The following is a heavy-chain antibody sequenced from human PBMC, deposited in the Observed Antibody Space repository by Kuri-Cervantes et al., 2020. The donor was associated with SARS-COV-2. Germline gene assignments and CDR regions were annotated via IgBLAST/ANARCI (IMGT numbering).Heavy chain of an antibody. V-gene: IGHV3-30*03. CDR2: ISYDGSNK. Sequence: GESLKISCAASGFTFSSYGMHWVRQAPGKGLEWVAVISYDGSNKYYADSVKGRFTISRDNSKNTLYLQMNSLRAEGTAVYYCARDGDWNYYYYGMDVWGQGTTVTVSS. CDR1: GFTFSSYG. J-gene: IGHJ6*02. CDR3: ARDGDWNYYYYGMDV. D-gene: IGHD3/OR15-3a*01.